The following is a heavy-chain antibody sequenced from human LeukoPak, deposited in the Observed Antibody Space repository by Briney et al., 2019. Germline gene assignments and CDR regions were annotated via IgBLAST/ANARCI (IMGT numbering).Heavy chain of an antibody. CDR2: VNHSGTT. CDR1: GGALSGSY. CDR3: ARRGEWTAWNFDY. Sequence: SETLSLTCAVNGGALSGSYSSWIRQSPEQGLVWIGEVNHSGTTISNPFLESRVSMSMGLTRKRFSLELTSVTAADTAVYYCARRGEWTAWNFDYRAQGSLVTVSS. V-gene: IGHV4-34*01. D-gene: IGHD3/OR15-3a*01. J-gene: IGHJ4*02.